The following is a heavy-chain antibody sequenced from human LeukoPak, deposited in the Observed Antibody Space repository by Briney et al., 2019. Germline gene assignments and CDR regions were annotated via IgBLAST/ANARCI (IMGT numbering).Heavy chain of an antibody. D-gene: IGHD2-2*01. V-gene: IGHV1-18*01. CDR3: ASRDGEGDCSSTSCHSRYYYYYMDV. Sequence: GASVKVSCKASGYTFTSYGISWVRQAPGQGLEWMGWISAYNGNTNYAQKLQGRVTMTTDTSTSTAYMELRSLRSEDTAVYYCASRDGEGDCSSTSCHSRYYYYYMDVWGKGTTVTVSS. J-gene: IGHJ6*03. CDR1: GYTFTSYG. CDR2: ISAYNGNT.